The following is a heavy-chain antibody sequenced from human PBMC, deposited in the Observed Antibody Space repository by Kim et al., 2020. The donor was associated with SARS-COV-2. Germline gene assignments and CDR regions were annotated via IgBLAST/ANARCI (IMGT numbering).Heavy chain of an antibody. J-gene: IGHJ4*02. CDR3: VKGGAH. CDR2: NNDGSST. D-gene: IGHD2-15*01. V-gene: IGHV3-74*01. Sequence: NNDGSSTGYADSVKGRFTISSDNAKNTVNLQMNSLGGDDTAVYYCVKGGAHWGQGSLVTVSS.